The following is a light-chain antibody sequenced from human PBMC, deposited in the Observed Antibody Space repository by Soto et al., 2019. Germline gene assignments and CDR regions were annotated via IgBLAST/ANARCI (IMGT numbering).Light chain of an antibody. CDR2: DAS. J-gene: IGKJ4*01. Sequence: IQLTQSPSSLSASVGDIVTITCRASQGISSYLGWYQQKPGKAPNLLIYDASTLHSGVPSRFSGSGSGTEFTLTISSLQPEDFATYYCQQLNSYPLTFGGGTKVDIK. CDR1: QGISSY. CDR3: QQLNSYPLT. V-gene: IGKV1-9*01.